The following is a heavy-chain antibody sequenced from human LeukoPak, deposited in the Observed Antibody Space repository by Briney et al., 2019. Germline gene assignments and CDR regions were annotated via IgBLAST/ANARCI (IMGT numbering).Heavy chain of an antibody. V-gene: IGHV3-66*02. CDR3: ARASITIFEGRWFDP. CDR1: GFTVSSNY. J-gene: IGHJ5*02. CDR2: IYSGGST. Sequence: GGSLRLSCAASGFTVSSNYMSWVRQAPGKGLEWVSVIYSGGSTYYADSVKGRFTISRDNSKNTLYLQMNSLRAEDTAVYYCARASITIFEGRWFDPWGQGTLVTVSS. D-gene: IGHD3-3*01.